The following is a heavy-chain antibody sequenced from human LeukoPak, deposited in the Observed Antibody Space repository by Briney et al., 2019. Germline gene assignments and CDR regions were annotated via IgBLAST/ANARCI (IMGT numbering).Heavy chain of an antibody. V-gene: IGHV4-39*01. J-gene: IGHJ4*02. CDR3: ARTMGYGSYGSGSYYNLYYFDY. Sequence: SENLSLNCTVSGGSISGSSYYWGWIRQPPGKGLEWIGSIYYSGSTYYNPSLKSRVTISVDTSKNQFSLKLSSVTAADTAVYYCARTMGYGSYGSGSYYNLYYFDYWGQGTLVTVSS. CDR2: IYYSGST. CDR1: GGSISGSSYY. D-gene: IGHD3-10*01.